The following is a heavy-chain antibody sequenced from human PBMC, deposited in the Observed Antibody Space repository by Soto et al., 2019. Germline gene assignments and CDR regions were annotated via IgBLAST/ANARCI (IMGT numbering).Heavy chain of an antibody. D-gene: IGHD3-10*01. V-gene: IGHV4-30-4*01. CDR3: ARLSRITMVRGAPPSYYYYMDV. J-gene: IGHJ6*03. CDR1: GGSISSGDYY. CDR2: IYYSGST. Sequence: PSETLSLTCTVSGGSISSGDYYWSWIRQPPGKGLEWIGYIYYSGSTNYNPSLKSRVTISVDTSKNQFSLKLSSVTAADTAVYYCARLSRITMVRGAPPSYYYYMDVWGKGTTVTVSS.